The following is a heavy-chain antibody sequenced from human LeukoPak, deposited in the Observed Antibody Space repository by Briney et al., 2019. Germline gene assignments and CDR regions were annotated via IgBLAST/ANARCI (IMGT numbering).Heavy chain of an antibody. CDR3: ARRRYSSGSGFDY. CDR2: IYYSGST. J-gene: IGHJ4*02. D-gene: IGHD6-19*01. Sequence: SETLSLTCTVSGGSISSSSYYWGWIRQPPGTGLEWIGSIYYSGSTYYNPSLKSRVTISADTSKNQFSLKLSSVTAADTAVYYCARRRYSSGSGFDYWGQGTLVTVSS. V-gene: IGHV4-39*01. CDR1: GGSISSSSYY.